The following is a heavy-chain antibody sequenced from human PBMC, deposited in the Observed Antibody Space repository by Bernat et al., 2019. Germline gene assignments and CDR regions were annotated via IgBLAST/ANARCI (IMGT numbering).Heavy chain of an antibody. CDR3: ARDIGSGGDY. CDR1: GFTFSSYG. Sequence: QVQLVESGGGVVQPGRSLRLSCAASGFTFSSYGMHWVRQAPGKGLEGVAVIWYDGSNKYYADSVKGRFTISRDNSKNTLYLQMNSLGAEDTAVYYCARDIGSGGDYWGQGTLVTVSS. J-gene: IGHJ4*02. D-gene: IGHD6-19*01. CDR2: IWYDGSNK. V-gene: IGHV3-33*01.